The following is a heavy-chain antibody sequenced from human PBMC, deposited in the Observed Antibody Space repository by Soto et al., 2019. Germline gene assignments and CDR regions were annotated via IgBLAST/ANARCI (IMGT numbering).Heavy chain of an antibody. V-gene: IGHV2-5*02. CDR2: LYWDDDK. Sequence: QITLKESSPTPVKPTQPLTLTCTLSGFSLSTTSEGVGWIRQPPGEALEWLALLYWDDDKLYSPSLKRRLTITNDTSKNQVVLTLTNMDPGATATYYCAHSKTSGMRYYFDYWGQGTLVTVSS. CDR3: AHSKTSGMRYYFDY. J-gene: IGHJ4*02. CDR1: GFSLSTTSEG.